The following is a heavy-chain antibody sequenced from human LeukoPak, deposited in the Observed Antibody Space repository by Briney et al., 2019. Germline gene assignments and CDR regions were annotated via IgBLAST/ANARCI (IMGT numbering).Heavy chain of an antibody. CDR1: GYSITSYW. Sequence: GESLKISCTCSGYSITSYWIGWGRQMPGKGLEWMGIIYPGKSDTRYRPPFQGQVTISADKSICTAYLQWSSLKASDSAMYYCARQDSDYWGQGTLVTVSS. V-gene: IGHV5-51*01. CDR2: IYPGKSDT. CDR3: ARQDSDY. J-gene: IGHJ4*02.